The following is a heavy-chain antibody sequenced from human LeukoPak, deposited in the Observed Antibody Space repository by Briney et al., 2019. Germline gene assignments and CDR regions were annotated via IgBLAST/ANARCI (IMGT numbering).Heavy chain of an antibody. CDR2: ISYDGSNK. D-gene: IGHD6-6*01. J-gene: IGHJ4*02. Sequence: TGGSLRLSCAASGFTFSSYAMSWVRQAPGKGLEWVAVISYDGSNKYYADSVKGRFTISRDNSKNTLYLQMNSLRAEDTAVYYCARDPLQLVYYFDYWGQGTLVTVSS. CDR3: ARDPLQLVYYFDY. CDR1: GFTFSSYA. V-gene: IGHV3-30-3*01.